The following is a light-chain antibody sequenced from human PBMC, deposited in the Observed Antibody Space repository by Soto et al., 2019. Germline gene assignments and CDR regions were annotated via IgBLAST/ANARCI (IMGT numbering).Light chain of an antibody. CDR3: QQYGSSPPWT. CDR2: GAS. Sequence: EIVMTQSPVTLSASPKERATLSCRASESVSSSYLAWYQQKTGQAPRLLIYGASSRATGIPDRFSGSVSGTGFTLPISRLEPEDFAVYYCQQYGSSPPWTFAQGTKV. CDR1: ESVSSSY. J-gene: IGKJ1*01. V-gene: IGKV3-20*01.